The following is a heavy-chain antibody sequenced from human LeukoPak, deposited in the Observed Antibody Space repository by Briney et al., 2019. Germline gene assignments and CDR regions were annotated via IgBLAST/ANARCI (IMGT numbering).Heavy chain of an antibody. CDR2: IKQDGSEK. D-gene: IGHD2-2*01. V-gene: IGHV3-7*01. Sequence: PGGSLRLSCAASGFTFSSYWMSWVRQAPGKGLEWVANIKQDGSEKYYVDSVKGRFTISRDNAKNSLYLQMNSLRAEDTAVYYCARDYWSEIVLEPAFDYWGQGTLVTVSS. CDR1: GFTFSSYW. J-gene: IGHJ4*02. CDR3: ARDYWSEIVLEPAFDY.